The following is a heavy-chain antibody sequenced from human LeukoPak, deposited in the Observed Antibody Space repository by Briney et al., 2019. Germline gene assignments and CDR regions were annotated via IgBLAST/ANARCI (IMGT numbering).Heavy chain of an antibody. CDR3: AKGRGYSYTIFDY. D-gene: IGHD5-18*01. Sequence: GGSLRLSCAASGFTFSNAWMSWVRQAPGKGLEWVGRIKSKTDGGTTDYAAPVKGRFTISRDDSKNTLYLQMNSLRAEDTAVYYCAKGRGYSYTIFDYWGQGTLVTVSS. J-gene: IGHJ4*02. CDR2: IKSKTDGGTT. CDR1: GFTFSNAW. V-gene: IGHV3-15*01.